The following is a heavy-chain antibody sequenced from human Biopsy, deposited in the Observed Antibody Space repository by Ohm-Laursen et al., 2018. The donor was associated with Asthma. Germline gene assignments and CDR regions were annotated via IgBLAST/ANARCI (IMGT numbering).Heavy chain of an antibody. D-gene: IGHD3-9*01. CDR3: ARARAFRHDMTGPKTCLAV. CDR1: SDSIILGGQY. V-gene: IGHV4-31*11. J-gene: IGHJ6*02. CDR2: IYFNGSA. Sequence: TLSLTCDVSSDSIILGGQYWSWIRQHPGKGLEWVGHIYFNGSAKYNRSLKSRVNISVDTSKNQFSLKLRSVTAADTAVYYCARARAFRHDMTGPKTCLAVWGPGTTVIVSS.